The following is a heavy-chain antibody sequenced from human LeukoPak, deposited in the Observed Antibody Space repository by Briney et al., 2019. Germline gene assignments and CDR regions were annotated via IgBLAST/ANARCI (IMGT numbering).Heavy chain of an antibody. D-gene: IGHD3-22*01. Sequence: ASVKVSCKASGYTFTGYYMHWVRHAPGQGLEWMGIINPSGGSTSYAQKFQGRVTMTRDMSTSTVYMELSSLRSEDTAVYYCAXXXYYYDSSGYYFFDYWGQGTLVTVSS. V-gene: IGHV1-46*03. CDR2: INPSGGST. CDR1: GYTFTGYY. J-gene: IGHJ4*02. CDR3: AXXXYYYDSSGYYFFDY.